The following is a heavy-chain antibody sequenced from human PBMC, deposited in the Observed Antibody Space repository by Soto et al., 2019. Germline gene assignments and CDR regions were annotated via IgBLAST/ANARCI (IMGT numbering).Heavy chain of an antibody. CDR1: DGDIRSDY. Sequence: AETLSLTCSGSDGDIRSDYWSWIRQRPGKGLEWIGYIYYTGSTNSNLSLKSRATISLDTSKNQFSLRLTSVTAADTAVYYCARASGCSDGRCVLAPWGQGTLVIV. D-gene: IGHD2-15*01. CDR3: ARASGCSDGRCVLAP. CDR2: IYYTGST. V-gene: IGHV4-59*01. J-gene: IGHJ5*02.